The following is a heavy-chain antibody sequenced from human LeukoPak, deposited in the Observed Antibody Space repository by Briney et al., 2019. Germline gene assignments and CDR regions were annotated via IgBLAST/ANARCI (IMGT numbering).Heavy chain of an antibody. CDR2: ISGSGDYI. CDR3: ARETNYYDSSGSFPLDY. J-gene: IGHJ4*02. CDR1: GFTFSTYS. V-gene: IGHV3-21*01. Sequence: PGGSLRLSCATSGFTFSTYSMSWVRQAPGKGLEWVSSISGSGDYIHYADSLKGRFTISRDNAKNSLYLQMNSLRAEDTAVYYCARETNYYDSSGSFPLDYWGQGTLVTVSS. D-gene: IGHD3-22*01.